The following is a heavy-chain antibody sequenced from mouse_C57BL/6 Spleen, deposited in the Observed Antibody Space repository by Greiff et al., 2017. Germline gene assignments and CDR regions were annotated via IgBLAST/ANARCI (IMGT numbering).Heavy chain of an antibody. J-gene: IGHJ1*03. CDR2: INPNNGGT. CDR1: GYTFTDYY. V-gene: IGHV1-26*01. CDR3: AGGSSYWYFDV. D-gene: IGHD1-1*01. Sequence: VLLQQSGPELVKPGASVKISCKASGYTFTDYYMNWVKQSHGKSLEWIGDINPNNGGTSYNQKFKGKATLTVDKSSSTAYMELRSLTSEDSAVXYCAGGSSYWYFDVWGTGTTVTVSS.